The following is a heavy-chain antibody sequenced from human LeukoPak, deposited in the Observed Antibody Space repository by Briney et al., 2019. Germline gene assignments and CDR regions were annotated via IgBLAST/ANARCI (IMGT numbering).Heavy chain of an antibody. CDR1: GFDFGDYA. V-gene: IGHV3-23*01. J-gene: IGHJ4*02. D-gene: IGHD4-17*01. CDR3: AKYDYGN. Sequence: GGSLRLSCTASGFDFGDYAMTWVRQAPGKGLEWVSAISGSGGSTYYADSVKGRFTISRDNSKNTLYLQMNSLRAEDTAVYYCAKYDYGNWGQGTLVTVSS. CDR2: ISGSGGST.